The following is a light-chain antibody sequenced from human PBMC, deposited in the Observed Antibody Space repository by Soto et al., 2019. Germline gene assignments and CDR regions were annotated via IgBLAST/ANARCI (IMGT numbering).Light chain of an antibody. CDR2: GAY. J-gene: IGKJ4*01. Sequence: DMPMTQSPSTLSASVGDRVTITCRANQTINDWLAWYQQKPGKAPKLLIYGAYNLQTGVPSRFSGSGSGTEFTLTISSLQPDDFATYSCQRYNYYFGGGTKVDFK. V-gene: IGKV1-5*03. CDR1: QTINDW. CDR3: QRYNYY.